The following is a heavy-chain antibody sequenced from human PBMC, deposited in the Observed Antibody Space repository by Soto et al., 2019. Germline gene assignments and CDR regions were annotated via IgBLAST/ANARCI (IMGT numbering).Heavy chain of an antibody. CDR1: GFTFSSYS. J-gene: IGHJ5*02. CDR2: ISSSSSTI. D-gene: IGHD2-2*01. CDR3: ARESAALNWFDP. Sequence: EVQLVESGGGLVQPGGALRLSCAASGFTFSSYSMNWFRQAQGKGLEWVSYISSSSSTIYYADSVKGRFTISRDNAKNSLYLQMNSLRDEDTAVYYCARESAALNWFDPWGQGTLVTVSS. V-gene: IGHV3-48*02.